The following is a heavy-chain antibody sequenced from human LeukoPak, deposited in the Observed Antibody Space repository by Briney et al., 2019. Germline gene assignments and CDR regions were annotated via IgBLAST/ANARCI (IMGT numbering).Heavy chain of an antibody. Sequence: GGSLRLSCAASGFSFSNFGMNWVRQAPGKGLEWVSSISSSSSSIFYADSVKGRFTISRDNAKNSLYLQMNSLRAEDTAVYYCARRRYYYDSSGYYYQTYYFDYWGQGTLVTVSS. CDR1: GFSFSNFG. CDR2: ISSSSSSI. CDR3: ARRRYYYDSSGYYYQTYYFDY. V-gene: IGHV3-21*01. J-gene: IGHJ4*02. D-gene: IGHD3-22*01.